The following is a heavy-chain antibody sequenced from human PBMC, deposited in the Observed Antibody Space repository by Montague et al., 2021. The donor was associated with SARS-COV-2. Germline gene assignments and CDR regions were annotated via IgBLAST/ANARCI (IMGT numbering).Heavy chain of an antibody. CDR1: GDSLSSSSYN. Sequence: SETLSLTCTVSGDSLSSSSYNWGWIPQPPGKGLDGIGSVNYSGRPNYNPSLRVRVTIYVDTSKNQLSLKLSSVTAADTAVYYCTRHVHMTWPEPSPGFDYWGQGTLVTVSS. V-gene: IGHV4-39*01. J-gene: IGHJ4*02. CDR2: VNYSGRP. CDR3: TRHVHMTWPEPSPGFDY. D-gene: IGHD1-1*01.